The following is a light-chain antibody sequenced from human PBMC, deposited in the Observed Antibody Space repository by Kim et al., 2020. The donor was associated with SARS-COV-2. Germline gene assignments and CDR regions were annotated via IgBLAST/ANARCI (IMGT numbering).Light chain of an antibody. CDR3: QQYKT. J-gene: IGKJ1*01. Sequence: TRSLSPGERATLSCRASQSVGSTYLAWYQQKPGQAPRLLISGASSRATGIPDRFSGSGSGTNFTLTISRLEPEDYAVYYCQQYKTFGQGTKVDIK. V-gene: IGKV3-20*01. CDR2: GAS. CDR1: QSVGSTY.